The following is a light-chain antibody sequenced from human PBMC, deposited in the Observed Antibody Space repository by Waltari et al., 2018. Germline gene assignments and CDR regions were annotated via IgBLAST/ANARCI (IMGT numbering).Light chain of an antibody. Sequence: QSVLTQPPSASGTPGQRVNIPCSGGRSNIGSNPVVWYRQVPGTAPKFLIHSSHQRPSGVPDRFSGSKSGTSASLDISGLQAEDEVDYFCATWDDSLDGPVFGGGTKLTVL. CDR2: SSH. CDR1: RSNIGSNP. CDR3: ATWDDSLDGPV. J-gene: IGLJ3*02. V-gene: IGLV1-44*01.